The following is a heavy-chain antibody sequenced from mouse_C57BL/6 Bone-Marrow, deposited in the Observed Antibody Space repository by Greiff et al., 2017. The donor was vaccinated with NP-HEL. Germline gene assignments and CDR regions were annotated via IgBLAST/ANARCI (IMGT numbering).Heavy chain of an antibody. V-gene: IGHV1-85*01. D-gene: IGHD2-1*01. CDR3: ARRGYGNYAWFAY. Sequence: VQLVESGPELVKPGASVKLSCKASGYTFTSYDINWVKQRPGQGLEWIGWIYPRDGSTKYNEKFKGKATLTVDTSSSTAYMELHSLTSEDSAVYFCARRGYGNYAWFAYWGQGTLVTVSA. CDR2: IYPRDGST. J-gene: IGHJ3*01. CDR1: GYTFTSYD.